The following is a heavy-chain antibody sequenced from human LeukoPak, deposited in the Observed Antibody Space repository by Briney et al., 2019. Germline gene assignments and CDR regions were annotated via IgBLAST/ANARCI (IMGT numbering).Heavy chain of an antibody. V-gene: IGHV4-59*01. CDR1: SGSISRYY. Sequence: SETLSLTCTVSSGSISRYYWSWIRQPPGKGLDWIGYIYYTGSTYYNPSLKSRVTISVDTSKNQFSLKLNSVTAADTAVYYCARKSVAVRDAFDIWGQGTMVTVYS. CDR2: IYYTGST. J-gene: IGHJ3*02. D-gene: IGHD6-19*01. CDR3: ARKSVAVRDAFDI.